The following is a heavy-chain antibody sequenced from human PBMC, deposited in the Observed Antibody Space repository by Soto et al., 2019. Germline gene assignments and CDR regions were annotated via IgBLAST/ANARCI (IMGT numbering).Heavy chain of an antibody. CDR1: GYTFINYG. J-gene: IGHJ3*01. D-gene: IGHD1-26*01. CDR3: ARWSAIVGGGDGLDV. Sequence: QVQLVQSGAEVKKPGASVRVSCKASGYTFINYGITWVRQAPGQGLEWMGWLSAYNGDTSSSEKLQDRVTMTPDTSSNTVYMDLRSLTTDDTAVYYCARWSAIVGGGDGLDVWGQGTMVIVPS. V-gene: IGHV1-18*01. CDR2: LSAYNGDT.